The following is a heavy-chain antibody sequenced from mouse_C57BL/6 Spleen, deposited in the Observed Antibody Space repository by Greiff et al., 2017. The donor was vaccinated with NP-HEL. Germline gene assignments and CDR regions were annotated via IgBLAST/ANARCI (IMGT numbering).Heavy chain of an antibody. CDR3: ARSGGTTVVADY. D-gene: IGHD1-1*01. V-gene: IGHV1-69*01. CDR1: GYTFTSYW. Sequence: QVQLQQPGAELVMPGASVKLSCKASGYTFTSYWMHWVKQRPGQGLEWIGEIDPSDSYTNYNQKFKGKSTFTVDKSSSTAYMQLSSLTSEDSAVYYCARSGGTTVVADYWGQGTTLTVSS. CDR2: IDPSDSYT. J-gene: IGHJ2*01.